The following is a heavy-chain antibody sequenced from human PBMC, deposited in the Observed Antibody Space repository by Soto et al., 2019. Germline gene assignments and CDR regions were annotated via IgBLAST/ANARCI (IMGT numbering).Heavy chain of an antibody. CDR2: ISSSGSTI. D-gene: IGHD1-1*01. CDR3: APLGGTTRESSYYYGMDV. CDR1: GFTFSSYE. J-gene: IGHJ6*02. Sequence: VGSLRLSCAASGFTFSSYEMNWVRQAPGKGLEWVSYISSSGSTIYYADSVKGRFTISRDNAKNSLYLQMNSLRAEDTAVYYCAPLGGTTRESSYYYGMDVWGQGTTVTVSS. V-gene: IGHV3-48*03.